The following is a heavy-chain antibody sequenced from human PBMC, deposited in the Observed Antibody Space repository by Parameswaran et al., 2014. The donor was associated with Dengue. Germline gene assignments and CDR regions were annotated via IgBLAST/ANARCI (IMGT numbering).Heavy chain of an antibody. V-gene: IGHV1-18*01. Sequence: WVRQAPGQGLEWMGWISAHNGNTDYAQKFQGRATLTTDTDTSTAYMELRSLRSDDAAVYYCARDRAGYCNGGICYFDPDYNNMDVWGQGTTVTVSS. J-gene: IGHJ6*02. CDR2: ISAHNGNT. CDR3: ARDRAGYCNGGICYFDPDYNNMDV. D-gene: IGHD2-8*02.